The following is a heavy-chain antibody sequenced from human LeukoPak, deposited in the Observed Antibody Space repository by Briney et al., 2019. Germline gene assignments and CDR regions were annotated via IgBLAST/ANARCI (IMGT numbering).Heavy chain of an antibody. CDR1: GFTLSSYA. D-gene: IGHD3-22*01. CDR3: VYYYDSSGYYSDY. Sequence: GGSLRLSCAASGFTLSSYAMSCVRQAPGKGLEWVSAISGSGGSTYYADSVKGRFTISRDNSKNTLYLQMNSLRAEDTAVYYCVYYYDSSGYYSDYWGQGTLVTVSS. J-gene: IGHJ4*02. V-gene: IGHV3-23*01. CDR2: ISGSGGST.